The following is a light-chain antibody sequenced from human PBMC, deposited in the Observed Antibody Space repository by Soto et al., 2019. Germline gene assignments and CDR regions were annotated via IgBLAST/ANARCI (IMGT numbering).Light chain of an antibody. Sequence: EIVMTQSPATLSVSPGERATLSCRASQTVSSNLAWYQQKPGQAPRLLISGASSRATGIPDRFSGTGSGTDFPLTISSLEPEDFAVYYCQQYDRSPKTFGQGTKVDI. V-gene: IGKV3-20*01. CDR1: QTVSSN. CDR3: QQYDRSPKT. J-gene: IGKJ1*01. CDR2: GAS.